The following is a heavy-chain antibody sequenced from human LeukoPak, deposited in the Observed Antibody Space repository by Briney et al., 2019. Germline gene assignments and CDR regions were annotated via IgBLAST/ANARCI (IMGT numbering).Heavy chain of an antibody. CDR3: ARGSRGLEDY. CDR2: IKGSSSTI. J-gene: IGHJ4*02. CDR1: GFTFSSYS. D-gene: IGHD2-15*01. Sequence: GGSLRLSCVVSGFTFSSYSMNWVRQAPGKGLEWVSYIKGSSSTIHYADSVKGRFTVSRDNAKNSLYLQMNSLRAEDTGVYYCARGSRGLEDYWGQGTLVIVSS. V-gene: IGHV3-48*01.